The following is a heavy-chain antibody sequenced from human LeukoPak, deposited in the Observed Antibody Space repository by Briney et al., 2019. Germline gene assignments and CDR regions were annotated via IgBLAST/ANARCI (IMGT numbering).Heavy chain of an antibody. Sequence: GGSLRLSCEASGFSFSAAWMTWVRQAPGKGVEWVATIKNDGSDKYYVDSVKGRFTLSRENAKNLVYLQMNSLRVEDTAVYYCVNLGYSDGGQGTLVTVSS. D-gene: IGHD5-12*01. CDR1: GFSFSAAW. CDR3: VNLGYSD. CDR2: IKNDGSDK. J-gene: IGHJ4*02. V-gene: IGHV3-7*01.